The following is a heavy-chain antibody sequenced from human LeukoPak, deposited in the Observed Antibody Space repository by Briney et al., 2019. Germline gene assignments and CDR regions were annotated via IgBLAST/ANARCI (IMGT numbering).Heavy chain of an antibody. CDR2: ISWNSGSI. CDR1: GFTFDDYA. J-gene: IGHJ5*02. CDR3: ARGWHSSGSGWFDP. D-gene: IGHD6-19*01. V-gene: IGHV3-9*01. Sequence: GGSLRLSCAASGFTFDDYAMHWVRQAPGKGLEWVSGISWNSGSIGYADSVKGRFTISRDNAKNSLYLQMNSLRAEDTALYYCARGWHSSGSGWFDPWGQGTLVTVSS.